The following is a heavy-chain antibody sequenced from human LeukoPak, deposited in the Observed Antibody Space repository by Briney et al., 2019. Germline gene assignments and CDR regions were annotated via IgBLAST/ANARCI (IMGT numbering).Heavy chain of an antibody. Sequence: GGSLRLSCAASGFTFSSYEMNWVRQAPGKGLEWVSYISSSGSTIYYADSVKGRFTISRDNAKNTLYLQMNSLRAEDTAVYYCARELYSSGWYSDYWGQGTLVTVSS. CDR2: ISSSGSTI. V-gene: IGHV3-48*03. CDR3: ARELYSSGWYSDY. D-gene: IGHD6-19*01. J-gene: IGHJ4*02. CDR1: GFTFSSYE.